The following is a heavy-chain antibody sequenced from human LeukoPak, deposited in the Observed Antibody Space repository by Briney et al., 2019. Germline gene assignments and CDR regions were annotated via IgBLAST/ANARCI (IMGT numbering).Heavy chain of an antibody. J-gene: IGHJ4*02. CDR3: ARLGYSSGWYWGFDY. Sequence: PSETLSLTCTVSGGSISSGSYYWSWIRQPAGKGLEWIGRIYYSGSTYYNPSLKSRVTLSVDTSKNQFSLKLSSVTAADTAVYYCARLGYSSGWYWGFDYWGQGTLVTVSS. CDR1: GGSISSGSYY. D-gene: IGHD6-19*01. CDR2: IYYSGST. V-gene: IGHV4-39*01.